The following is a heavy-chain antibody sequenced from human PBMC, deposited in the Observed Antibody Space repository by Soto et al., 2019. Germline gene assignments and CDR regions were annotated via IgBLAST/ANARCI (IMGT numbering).Heavy chain of an antibody. V-gene: IGHV3-23*01. CDR3: AKAFSPAAMIYYYSYMDA. J-gene: IGHJ6*03. CDR1: GFTFSSYA. Sequence: GGSLILSCAASGFTFSSYAMSWVRQAPGKGLEWVSAISGSGGSTYYADSVKGRFTISRDNSKNTLYLQMNSLRAEDTAVYSCAKAFSPAAMIYYYSYMDAWGKGTTVTVSS. CDR2: ISGSGGST. D-gene: IGHD2-2*01.